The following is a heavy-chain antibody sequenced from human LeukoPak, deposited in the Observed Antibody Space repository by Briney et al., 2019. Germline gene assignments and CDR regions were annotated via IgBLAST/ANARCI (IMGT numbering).Heavy chain of an antibody. CDR1: GWSFRGYY. D-gene: IGHD2-2*01. CDR3: ARRLYCSSTSCFLGPYPRRSEYYYYMDV. Sequence: PSEALSLTFAGYGWSFRGYYWSWIRQPPGKGLEWIGEINHSGSTNYNPSLNSRVTISVDTSKNQFSLNLSSVTPADTAVYYCARRLYCSSTSCFLGPYPRRSEYYYYMDVWGKGTTVTVSS. V-gene: IGHV4-34*01. J-gene: IGHJ6*03. CDR2: INHSGST.